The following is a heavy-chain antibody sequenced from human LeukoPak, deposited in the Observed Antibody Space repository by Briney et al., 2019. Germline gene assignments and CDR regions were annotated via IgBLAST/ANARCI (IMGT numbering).Heavy chain of an antibody. Sequence: GGSLRLSCAASGFTFDDYAMHWVRQAPGKGLEWVSGISWNSGSIGYADSVKGRLTISRDNAKNSLYLQMNSLRAEDTALYYCAKDMGYSSGWFRDAFDIWGQGTMVTVSS. J-gene: IGHJ3*02. CDR3: AKDMGYSSGWFRDAFDI. CDR1: GFTFDDYA. D-gene: IGHD6-19*01. V-gene: IGHV3-9*01. CDR2: ISWNSGSI.